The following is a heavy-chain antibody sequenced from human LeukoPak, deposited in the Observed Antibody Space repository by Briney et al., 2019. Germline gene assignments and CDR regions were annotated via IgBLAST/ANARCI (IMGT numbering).Heavy chain of an antibody. V-gene: IGHV1-2*02. CDR1: GYTFTGYY. D-gene: IGHD3-22*01. Sequence: GASVKVSCKASGYTFTGYYMHWVRQAPGQGLEWMGWINPNSGGTNYAQKFQGRVTMTRDTSISTAYMELSRLRSDDTAVYYCARGQATYYYDSSGSKVFDYWGQGTLVTVSS. CDR2: INPNSGGT. J-gene: IGHJ4*02. CDR3: ARGQATYYYDSSGSKVFDY.